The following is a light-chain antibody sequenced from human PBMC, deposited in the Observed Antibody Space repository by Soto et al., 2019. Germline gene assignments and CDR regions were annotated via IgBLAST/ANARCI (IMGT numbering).Light chain of an antibody. V-gene: IGKV1-39*01. CDR1: QGISNY. CDR2: DAS. Sequence: DIQMTQSPSSLSASAGDRVTITCQASQGISNYLNWYQQKPGKAPKLLIYDASSLQSGVPSIFSGSVTATDFNLTISSLQPEDFPTYYCQPIYSTPKSTCGQGT. J-gene: IGKJ2*01. CDR3: QPIYSTPKST.